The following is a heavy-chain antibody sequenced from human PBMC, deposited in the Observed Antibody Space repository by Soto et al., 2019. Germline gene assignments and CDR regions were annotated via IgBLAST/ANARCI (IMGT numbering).Heavy chain of an antibody. J-gene: IGHJ4*02. D-gene: IGHD6-19*01. CDR1: GFTFSDYA. V-gene: IGHV3-30*18. CDR2: VSHDGRNT. Sequence: VQLVESGGGVVQPGRSLRLSCAASGFTFSDYAMHWVRQAPGTGLEWVAVVSHDGRNTHYADSVKGRFTISRDSSKNTVALEMTSLRAEDTAVYYCAKGGRQWLVTSDFNYWGQGALVTVSS. CDR3: AKGGRQWLVTSDFNY.